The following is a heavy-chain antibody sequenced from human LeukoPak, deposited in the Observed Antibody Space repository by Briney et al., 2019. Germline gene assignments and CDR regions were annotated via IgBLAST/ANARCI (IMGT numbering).Heavy chain of an antibody. V-gene: IGHV3-7*01. J-gene: IGHJ6*03. CDR3: ARHNYDFWSVYMDV. D-gene: IGHD3-3*01. CDR1: GFTFNRYG. Sequence: PGGSLRLSCAASGFTFNRYGMSWVRQAPGKGLEWLANIKQDGSEKYYVDSVKGRFTISRDNAKNSLYLQMNSLRAEDTAVYYCARHNYDFWSVYMDVWGKGTTVTVSS. CDR2: IKQDGSEK.